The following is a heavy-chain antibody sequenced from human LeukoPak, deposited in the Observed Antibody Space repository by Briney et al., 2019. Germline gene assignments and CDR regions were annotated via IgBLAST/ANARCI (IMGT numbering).Heavy chain of an antibody. D-gene: IGHD3-22*01. J-gene: IGHJ5*02. CDR1: GGSISSYY. Sequence: SETLSLTCTVSGGSISSYYWSWIRQPPGKGLEWIGYIYYSGSTNYNPSLKSRVTISVDTSKNQFSLKLSSVTAADTAVYYCARRGRVSSGYYGFDPWGQGTLVTVSS. CDR3: ARRGRVSSGYYGFDP. V-gene: IGHV4-59*12. CDR2: IYYSGST.